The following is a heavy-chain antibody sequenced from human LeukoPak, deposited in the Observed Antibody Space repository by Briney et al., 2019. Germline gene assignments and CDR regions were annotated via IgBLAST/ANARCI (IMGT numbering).Heavy chain of an antibody. D-gene: IGHD3-16*02. CDR2: ISSSGSTI. CDR3: ARVWAGLYLDY. CDR1: GFTFSSYE. J-gene: IGHJ4*02. V-gene: IGHV3-48*03. Sequence: GGSLRLSCAASGFTFSSYEMNWVRQAPGKGLEWVSYISSSGSTIYYADSVKGRFTISRDNAKNSLYLQMNSLRAEHTAVYYCARVWAGLYLDYWGQGTLVNVSS.